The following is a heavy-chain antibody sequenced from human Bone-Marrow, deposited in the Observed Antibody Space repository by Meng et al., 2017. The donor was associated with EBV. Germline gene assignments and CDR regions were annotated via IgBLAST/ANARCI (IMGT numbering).Heavy chain of an antibody. V-gene: IGHV4-34*01. CDR1: GAFCSRYY. D-gene: IGHD6-19*01. Sequence: QLQWCGVVLLPPSQPPPRTGAYVGAFCSRYYWSWIRQPPGKGLEWIGEINHSGSTNYTPSLKSRVTISVDTSKNQFSLKLSSVTAADTAVYYCARVRAPYSSGLFDYWGQGTLVTASS. J-gene: IGHJ4*02. CDR3: ARVRAPYSSGLFDY. CDR2: INHSGST.